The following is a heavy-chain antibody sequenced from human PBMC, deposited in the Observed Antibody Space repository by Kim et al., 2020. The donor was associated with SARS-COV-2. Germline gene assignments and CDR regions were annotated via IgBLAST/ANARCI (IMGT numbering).Heavy chain of an antibody. CDR3: ARGPYSSGYRGYYYYGMDV. J-gene: IGHJ6*02. CDR2: INAGNGNT. D-gene: IGHD3-22*01. Sequence: ASVKVSCKASGYTFTSYAMHWVRQAPGQRLEWMGWINAGNGNTKYSQKFQGRVTITRDTSASTAYMELSSLRSEDTAVYYCARGPYSSGYRGYYYYGMDVWGQGTTVTVSS. V-gene: IGHV1-3*01. CDR1: GYTFTSYA.